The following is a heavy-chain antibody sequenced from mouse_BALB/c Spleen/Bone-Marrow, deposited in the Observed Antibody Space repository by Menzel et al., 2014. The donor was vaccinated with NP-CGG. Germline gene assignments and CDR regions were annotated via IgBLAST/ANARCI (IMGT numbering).Heavy chain of an antibody. V-gene: IGHV1S81*02. CDR3: TRSGNYLFAY. Sequence: VKLMESGAELVKPGASVRLSCKASGYTFXNYYMYWVKQRPGQGLEWIGEINPSNGGTNFNEKFKSKATLTVDKSSNTTYMQLSSLTSEDSAVYYCTRSGNYLFAYWGQGTLVTVSA. J-gene: IGHJ3*01. CDR1: GYTFXNYY. CDR2: INPSNGGT. D-gene: IGHD2-1*01.